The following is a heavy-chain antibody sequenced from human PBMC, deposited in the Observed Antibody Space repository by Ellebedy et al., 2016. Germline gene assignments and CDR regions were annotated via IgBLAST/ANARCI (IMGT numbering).Heavy chain of an antibody. D-gene: IGHD3-10*01. CDR1: GGSFSGYY. Sequence: SETLSLXCAVYGGSFSGYYWSWIRQPPGKGLEWIGYIYYSGSTNYNPSLKSRVTISVDTSKNQFSLKLSSVTAADTAVYYCARGRYYYGSGSYHDYWGQGTLVTVSS. V-gene: IGHV4-59*01. CDR2: IYYSGST. CDR3: ARGRYYYGSGSYHDY. J-gene: IGHJ4*02.